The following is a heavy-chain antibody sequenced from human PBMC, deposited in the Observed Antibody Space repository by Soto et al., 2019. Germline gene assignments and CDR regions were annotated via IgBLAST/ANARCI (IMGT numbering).Heavy chain of an antibody. CDR1: GFTFSTHA. D-gene: IGHD6-19*01. CDR2: ISSGGTTT. V-gene: IGHV3-23*01. Sequence: PGGSLRLSCAASGFTFSTHAMSWVRQAPGRGLEWVSSISSGGTTTFYAASVEGRFTISRDKSKNTLYLQMNSLRADDTAVYYCAREGGSIGGWFGRKFDSWGHGTQVTVSS. CDR3: AREGGSIGGWFGRKFDS. J-gene: IGHJ4*01.